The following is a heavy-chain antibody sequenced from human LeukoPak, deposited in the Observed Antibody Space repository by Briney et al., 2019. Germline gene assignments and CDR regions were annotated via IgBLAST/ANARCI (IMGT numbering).Heavy chain of an antibody. D-gene: IGHD5-18*01. CDR2: ISSSSSQI. Sequence: GGSLRLSCAASGFTFSSYSMNWARQAPGKGLEWVSSISSSSSQIYYADSVKGRFTISRDNAKNSLYLQLNSLRAEDTAVYYCAKDHWIQLWFDAFDIWGQGTMVTVSS. CDR3: AKDHWIQLWFDAFDI. V-gene: IGHV3-21*04. CDR1: GFTFSSYS. J-gene: IGHJ3*02.